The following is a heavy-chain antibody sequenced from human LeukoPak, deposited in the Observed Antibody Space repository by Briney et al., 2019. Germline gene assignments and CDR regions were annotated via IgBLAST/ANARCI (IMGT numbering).Heavy chain of an antibody. J-gene: IGHJ4*02. CDR3: ASYSSGWYYFDY. V-gene: IGHV4-34*01. CDR2: INHSGST. CDR1: GGSFSGYY. D-gene: IGHD6-19*01. Sequence: PSETLSLTCAVYGGSFSGYYWGWIRQPPGKGLEWIGEINHSGSTNYNPSLKSRVTISVDTSKNQFSLKLSSVTAADTAVYYCASYSSGWYYFDYWGQGTLVTVSS.